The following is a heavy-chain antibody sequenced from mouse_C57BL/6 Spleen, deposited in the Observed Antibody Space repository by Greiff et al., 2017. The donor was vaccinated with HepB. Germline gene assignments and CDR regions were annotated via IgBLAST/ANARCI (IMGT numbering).Heavy chain of an antibody. CDR3: ARGIYYDYDAWFAY. D-gene: IGHD2-4*01. CDR1: GFTFSDYG. Sequence: DVMLVESGGGLVKPGGSLKLSCAASGFTFSDYGMHWVRQAPEKGLEWVAYISSGSSTIYYADTVKGRFTISRDNAKNTLFLQMTSLRSEDTAMYYCARGIYYDYDAWFAYWGQGTLVTVSA. J-gene: IGHJ3*01. CDR2: ISSGSSTI. V-gene: IGHV5-17*01.